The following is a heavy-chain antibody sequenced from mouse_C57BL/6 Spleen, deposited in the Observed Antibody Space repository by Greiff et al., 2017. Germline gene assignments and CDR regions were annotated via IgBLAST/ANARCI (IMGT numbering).Heavy chain of an antibody. Sequence: EVQVVESGGGLVKPGGSLKLSCAASGFTFSDYGMHWVRQAPEKGLEWVAYISSGSSTIYYADTVKGRFTISRDNAKNTLFLQMTSLRSEDTAMYYCANLNWAYWYFDVWGTGTTVTVSS. CDR3: ANLNWAYWYFDV. CDR1: GFTFSDYG. J-gene: IGHJ1*03. CDR2: ISSGSSTI. D-gene: IGHD4-1*01. V-gene: IGHV5-17*01.